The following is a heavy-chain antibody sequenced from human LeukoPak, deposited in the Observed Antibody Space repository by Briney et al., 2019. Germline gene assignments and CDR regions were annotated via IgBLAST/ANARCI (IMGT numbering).Heavy chain of an antibody. CDR3: ARGPGGSSSSDFDY. CDR2: IYHSGST. D-gene: IGHD6-6*01. V-gene: IGHV4-4*02. CDR1: GGSISSSNW. Sequence: SGTLSLTCAVSGGSISSSNWWSWVRQPPGKGLEWIGEIYHSGSTNYNPSLKSRVTLSVDTSKNQFSLKLSSVTAADTAVYYCARGPGGSSSSDFDYWGQGTLVTVSS. J-gene: IGHJ4*02.